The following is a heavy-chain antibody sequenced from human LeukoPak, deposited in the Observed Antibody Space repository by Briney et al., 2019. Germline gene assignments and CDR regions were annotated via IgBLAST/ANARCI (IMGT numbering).Heavy chain of an antibody. D-gene: IGHD3-16*01. V-gene: IGHV5-51*01. CDR1: GYRFTSNC. CDR2: IYPGDSDT. CDR3: ARGGGTMSSECTGHSFDI. J-gene: IGHJ3*02. Sequence: GESLQISCKGSGYRFTSNCIGWVRQLPDKGLEWMGIIYPGDSDTRYSPSFQGQVIISADKSSRNSFLLWSSLKASDSGIYYCARGGGTMSSECTGHSFDIWGQGTMVTVSS.